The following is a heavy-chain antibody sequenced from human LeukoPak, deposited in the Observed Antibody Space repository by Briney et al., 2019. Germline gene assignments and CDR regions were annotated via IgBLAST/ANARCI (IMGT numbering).Heavy chain of an antibody. CDR3: ARYHCPNGVCDGFDY. CDR2: IYSSGST. D-gene: IGHD2-8*01. J-gene: IGHJ4*02. Sequence: SETLSLTCTVSGGSISSSSYFWGWIRQPPGKGLEWIGSIYSSGSTYYIPSLKSRVTISVDTSKNQFSLGLNSVTAADTAVYYCARYHCPNGVCDGFDYWGQGTLVTVSP. V-gene: IGHV4-39*07. CDR1: GGSISSSSYF.